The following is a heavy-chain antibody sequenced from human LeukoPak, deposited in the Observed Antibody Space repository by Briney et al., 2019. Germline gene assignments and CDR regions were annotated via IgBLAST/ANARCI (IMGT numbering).Heavy chain of an antibody. Sequence: GASVKVSCKASGYIFTDYYMHSVRQAPGQGLEWMGRINPNNGGTYYSQKFQGRVTMTRDTSITTAYMELSRLRSDDTAVYYCARAPAYCGGDCYFYWGQGTLVSVSS. CDR2: INPNNGGT. D-gene: IGHD2-21*02. CDR1: GYIFTDYY. CDR3: ARAPAYCGGDCYFY. V-gene: IGHV1-2*06. J-gene: IGHJ4*02.